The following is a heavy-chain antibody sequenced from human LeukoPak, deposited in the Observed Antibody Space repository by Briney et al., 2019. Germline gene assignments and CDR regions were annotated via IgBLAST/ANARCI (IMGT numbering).Heavy chain of an antibody. CDR1: GYTFTSYG. V-gene: IGHV1-18*01. Sequence: ASVKVSCKASGYTFTSYGISWVRQAPGQGLEWMGWISAYNGNTNYAQKFQGRVTMTEDTSTDTAYMELSSLRSEDTAVYYCTTDMIRRKFVDYWGQGTLVTVSS. J-gene: IGHJ4*02. CDR2: ISAYNGNT. D-gene: IGHD3-22*01. CDR3: TTDMIRRKFVDY.